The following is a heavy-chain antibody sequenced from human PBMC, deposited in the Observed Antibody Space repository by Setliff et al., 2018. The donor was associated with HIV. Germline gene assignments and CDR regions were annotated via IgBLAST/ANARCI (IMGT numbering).Heavy chain of an antibody. CDR2: ISWDGATT. V-gene: IGHV3-43*01. D-gene: IGHD3-10*01. CDR3: AREGGSERMPFFYYYMDV. CDR1: GFIFDGYA. J-gene: IGHJ6*03. Sequence: LRLSCAASGFIFDGYAMHWVRQVPGKGLEWVALISWDGATTDYADSVKGRFTISRDSSKNSLYLQMSSLRTEDTALYYCAREGGSERMPFFYYYMDVWGKGTTVTVSS.